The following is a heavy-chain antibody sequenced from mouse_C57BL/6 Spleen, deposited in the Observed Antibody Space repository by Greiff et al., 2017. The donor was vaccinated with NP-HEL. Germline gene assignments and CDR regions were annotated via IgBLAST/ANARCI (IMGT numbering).Heavy chain of an antibody. CDR3: ARPLSNPPWYFDV. Sequence: EVKVVESGGDLVKPGGSLKLSCAASGFTFSSYGMSWVRQTPDKRLEWVATISSGGSYTYYPDSVKGRFTISRDNAKNTLYLQMSSLKSEDTAMYYCARPLSNPPWYFDVWGTGTTVTVSS. CDR1: GFTFSSYG. CDR2: ISSGGSYT. J-gene: IGHJ1*03. V-gene: IGHV5-6*01. D-gene: IGHD6-5*01.